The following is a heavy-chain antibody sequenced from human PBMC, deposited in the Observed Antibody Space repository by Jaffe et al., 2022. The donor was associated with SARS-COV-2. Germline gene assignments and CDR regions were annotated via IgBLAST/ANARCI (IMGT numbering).Heavy chain of an antibody. D-gene: IGHD3-3*01. CDR2: INPNSGGT. CDR3: ARTPFGYDFWSGYGS. CDR1: GYTFTGYY. Sequence: QVQLVQSGAEVKKPGASVKVSCKASGYTFTGYYMHWVRQAPGQGLEWMGRINPNSGGTNYAQKFQGRVTMTRDTSISTAYMELSRLRSDDTAVYYCARTPFGYDFWSGYGSWGQGTLVTVSS. V-gene: IGHV1-2*06. J-gene: IGHJ5*02.